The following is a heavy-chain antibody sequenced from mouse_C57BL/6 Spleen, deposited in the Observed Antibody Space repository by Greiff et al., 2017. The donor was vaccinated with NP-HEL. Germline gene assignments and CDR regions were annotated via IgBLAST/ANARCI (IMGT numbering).Heavy chain of an antibody. CDR3: ARNYGSGDAMDY. CDR1: GFTFSDYG. D-gene: IGHD1-1*01. Sequence: DVQLVESGGGLVKPGGSLKLSCAASGFTFSDYGMHWVRQAPEKGLEWVAYISSGSSTIYYADTVKGRFTISRDNAKNTLFLQMTSLRSEDTAMYYCARNYGSGDAMDYWGQGTSVTVSS. V-gene: IGHV5-17*01. CDR2: ISSGSSTI. J-gene: IGHJ4*01.